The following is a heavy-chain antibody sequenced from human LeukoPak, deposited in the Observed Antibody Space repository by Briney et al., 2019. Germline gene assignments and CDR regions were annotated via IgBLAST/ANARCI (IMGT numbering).Heavy chain of an antibody. J-gene: IGHJ4*02. V-gene: IGHV3-20*04. CDR2: INWNGGST. D-gene: IGHD2-2*01. CDR1: GFTFDDYG. CDR3: AKVETSGGANCYALDY. Sequence: PGGSLRLSCAASGFTFDDYGMSWVRQAPGKGLEWVSGINWNGGSTGYADSVKGRFTISRDDSQNTLYLQMNSLSAEDTAVYYCAKVETSGGANCYALDYWGQGTLVTVSS.